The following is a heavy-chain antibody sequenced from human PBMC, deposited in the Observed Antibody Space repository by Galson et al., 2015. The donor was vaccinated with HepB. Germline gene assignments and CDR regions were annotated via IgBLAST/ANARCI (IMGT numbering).Heavy chain of an antibody. CDR2: IDHRGRT. CDR1: GGSFSDYC. Sequence: LSLTCAVSGGSFSDYCWTWIRQFPGKGLQWLGEIDHRGRTNYNPSLKSRLTISVDTSKNQFSVKLSSVTAADTAIYYCARMQITAIPIGNYYHCVDVWGQGTTVTVSS. J-gene: IGHJ6*02. V-gene: IGHV4-34*01. CDR3: ARMQITAIPIGNYYHCVDV. D-gene: IGHD2-2*02.